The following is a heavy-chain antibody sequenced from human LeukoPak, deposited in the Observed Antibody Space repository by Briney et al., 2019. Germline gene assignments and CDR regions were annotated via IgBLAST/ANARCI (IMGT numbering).Heavy chain of an antibody. CDR1: GGSISSGGYS. CDR3: ASPFMVRGVGGDY. J-gene: IGHJ4*02. V-gene: IGHV4-30-2*01. D-gene: IGHD3-10*01. Sequence: PSQTLSLTCAVSGGSISSGGYSWSWIRQPPGKGREWIGYIYHSGSTYYNPSLKSRVTISVDRSKNQFSLKLSSVTAADTAVYYCASPFMVRGVGGDYWGQGTLVTVSS. CDR2: IYHSGST.